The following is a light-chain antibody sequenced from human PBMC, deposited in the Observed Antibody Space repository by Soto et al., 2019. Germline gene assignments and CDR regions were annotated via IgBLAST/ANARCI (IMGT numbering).Light chain of an antibody. CDR3: CSYAGSSTV. CDR1: SSDVGSYNL. CDR2: EVS. V-gene: IGLV2-23*02. Sequence: ALTQPASVSGSPGQSITISCTGTSSDVGSYNLVSWYQQHPGKAPKLMICEVSKRPSGVSNRFSGSKSGNTASLTISGLQAEDEADYYCCSYAGSSTVFGTGTKLTVL. J-gene: IGLJ1*01.